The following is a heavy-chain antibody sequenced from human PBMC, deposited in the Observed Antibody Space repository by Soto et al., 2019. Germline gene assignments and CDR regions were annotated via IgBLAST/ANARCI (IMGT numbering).Heavy chain of an antibody. CDR2: ISSSSSYI. CDR1: GFTFSSYS. CDR3: ARDDQYYYDSSGYLNYYYGMDV. Sequence: EVQLVESGGGLVKPGGSLRLSCAASGFTFSSYSMNWVRQAPGKGLEWVSSISSSSSYIYYADSVKGRFTISRDKAKNSLYLQMNSLRAEDTAVYYCARDDQYYYDSSGYLNYYYGMDVWGQGTTVTVSS. D-gene: IGHD3-22*01. J-gene: IGHJ6*02. V-gene: IGHV3-21*01.